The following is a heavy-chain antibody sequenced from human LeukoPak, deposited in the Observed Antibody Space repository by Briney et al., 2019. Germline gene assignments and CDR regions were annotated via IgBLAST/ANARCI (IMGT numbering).Heavy chain of an antibody. J-gene: IGHJ4*02. V-gene: IGHV1-69*06. D-gene: IGHD3-3*01. CDR3: ARARFLEWLLDY. CDR2: IIPIFGTA. Sequence: ASVKVSCKASGGTFSSYAISWVRQAPGQGLEWMGGIIPIFGTANYAQKFQGRVTITADKSTSTAYMELSSLRSEDTAVYYCARARFLEWLLDYWGQGTLVTVSS. CDR1: GGTFSSYA.